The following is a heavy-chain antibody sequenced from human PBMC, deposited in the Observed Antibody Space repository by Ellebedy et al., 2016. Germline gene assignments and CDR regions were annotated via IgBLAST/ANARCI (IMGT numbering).Heavy chain of an antibody. D-gene: IGHD3-9*01. CDR1: GFTVSSNY. J-gene: IGHJ5*02. Sequence: GGSLRLSCAASGFTVSSNYMSWVRQASGKGLEWISVIYSGENTYYADSVKGRFIISRDNSKNTLYLQMNSLRTEDTAVYYCAGEAGLTGTQHIPDHWGQGTLVTVSS. V-gene: IGHV3-66*01. CDR3: AGEAGLTGTQHIPDH. CDR2: IYSGENT.